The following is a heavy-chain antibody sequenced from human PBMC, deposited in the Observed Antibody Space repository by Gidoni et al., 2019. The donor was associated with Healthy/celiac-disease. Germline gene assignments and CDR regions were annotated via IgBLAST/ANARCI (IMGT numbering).Heavy chain of an antibody. J-gene: IGHJ3*01. CDR2: INPNSGGT. D-gene: IGHD6-19*01. CDR1: GYTFTGYY. CDR3: ARGDSSGWYFAFDF. Sequence: QVQLVQSGDEVKKPGAPVKVSCNASGYTFTGYYMHWVRQAPGQGLAWLGWINPNSGGTNYAQKFPGWVTMTRDTSISTAYMELSRLRSDDTAVYYCARGDSSGWYFAFDFWGQGTMVTVSS. V-gene: IGHV1-2*04.